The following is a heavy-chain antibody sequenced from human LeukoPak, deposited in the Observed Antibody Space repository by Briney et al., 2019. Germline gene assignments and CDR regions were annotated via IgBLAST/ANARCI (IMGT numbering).Heavy chain of an antibody. CDR1: GFTVSSNY. Sequence: GGSLRLSCAASGFTVSSNYMSWVRQAPGKGLEWVSVIYSGGSTYYADSVKGRFTISRDNSKNTLYLQMNSLRAEDTAVYYCASGLRYFDWLWSHLFDYWGQGTLVTVSS. V-gene: IGHV3-66*01. CDR3: ASGLRYFDWLWSHLFDY. J-gene: IGHJ4*02. D-gene: IGHD3-9*01. CDR2: IYSGGST.